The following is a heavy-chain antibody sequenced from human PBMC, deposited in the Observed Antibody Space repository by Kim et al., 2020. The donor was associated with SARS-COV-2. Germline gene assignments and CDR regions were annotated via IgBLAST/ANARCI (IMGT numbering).Heavy chain of an antibody. CDR1: GFTFSSYG. Sequence: GGSLRLSCAASGFTFSSYGMHWVRQAPGKGLEWVAVISYDGSNKYYADSVKGRFTISRDISKNTLYLQMNSLRAEDTAVYYCAKSSMVRGVIDYWGQGTLVTVSS. V-gene: IGHV3-30*18. J-gene: IGHJ4*02. D-gene: IGHD3-10*01. CDR2: ISYDGSNK. CDR3: AKSSMVRGVIDY.